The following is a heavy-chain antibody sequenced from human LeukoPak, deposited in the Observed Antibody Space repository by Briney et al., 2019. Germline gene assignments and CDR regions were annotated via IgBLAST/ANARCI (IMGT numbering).Heavy chain of an antibody. J-gene: IGHJ4*02. D-gene: IGHD3-10*01. CDR2: IYHSGST. CDR1: GGSISSSNW. V-gene: IGHV4-4*02. CDR3: ARGKDGSGTYYFDY. Sequence: SETLSLTCAVSGGSISSSNWWSWVRQPPGKGLEWIGEIYHSGSTNYNPSLKSRVTISVDKSKNQFSLKLSSVTAADTAVYYCARGKDGSGTYYFDYWGRGTLVTVSS.